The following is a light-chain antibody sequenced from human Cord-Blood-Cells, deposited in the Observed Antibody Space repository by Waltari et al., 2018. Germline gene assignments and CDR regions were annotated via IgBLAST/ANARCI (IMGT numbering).Light chain of an antibody. CDR1: SSNIGSNT. Sequence: QSVLTQPPSASATPGQRVTISCSGSSSNIGSNTVIWYQQLPGTAHKLLIYSNNQRPSGVPDRFSGSKSGTSASLAISGLQSEDEADYYCAAWDDSLNGPNWVFGGGTKLTVL. CDR2: SNN. V-gene: IGLV1-44*01. CDR3: AAWDDSLNGPNWV. J-gene: IGLJ3*02.